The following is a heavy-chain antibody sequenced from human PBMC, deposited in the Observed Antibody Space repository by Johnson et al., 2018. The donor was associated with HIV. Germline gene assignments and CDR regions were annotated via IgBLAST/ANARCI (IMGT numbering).Heavy chain of an antibody. CDR3: ARDSRLRTRAVGWADAFDI. CDR2: IKQDGSEK. D-gene: IGHD4-17*01. CDR1: GFTFSSYW. V-gene: IGHV3-7*01. J-gene: IGHJ3*02. Sequence: VQLVESGGGVVQPGRSLRLSCAASGFTFSSYWMAWVRQAPGKGLEWVANIKQDGSEKHYLDSVKGRFTISRDNAKNSLSLQMNSLRAEDTAVYYCARDSRLRTRAVGWADAFDIWGQGTMVSVSS.